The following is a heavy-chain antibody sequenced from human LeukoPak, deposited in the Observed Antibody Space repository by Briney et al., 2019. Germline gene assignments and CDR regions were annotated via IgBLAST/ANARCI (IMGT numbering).Heavy chain of an antibody. V-gene: IGHV3-23*01. CDR3: AKDRSAGTYFDF. J-gene: IGHJ4*02. D-gene: IGHD1-1*01. Sequence: GGSLRLSCAASGFTFSSYDMSWVRQAPGMGLEWVSAISGSGGSTYYADSVKGRFTISRDNSKNTLYLQMNSLRVEDTAVYYCAKDRSAGTYFDFWGQGTLVTVSS. CDR1: GFTFSSYD. CDR2: ISGSGGST.